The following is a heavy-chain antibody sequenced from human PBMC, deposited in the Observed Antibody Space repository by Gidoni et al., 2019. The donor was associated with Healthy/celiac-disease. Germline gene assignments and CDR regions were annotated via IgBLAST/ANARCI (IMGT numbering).Heavy chain of an antibody. Sequence: QVQLVHSGAEVKKPGASVKASCKAAGYTFTSYDINWGRQATGQGLGWMGWMNPNSGNTNYEQKFQGRVTMTRNTSISTAYMELSSLRSEDTAVYYCARYFRRVAGFQHWGQGTLVTVSS. J-gene: IGHJ1*01. CDR1: GYTFTSYD. CDR3: ARYFRRVAGFQH. V-gene: IGHV1-8*01. CDR2: MNPNSGNT. D-gene: IGHD6-19*01.